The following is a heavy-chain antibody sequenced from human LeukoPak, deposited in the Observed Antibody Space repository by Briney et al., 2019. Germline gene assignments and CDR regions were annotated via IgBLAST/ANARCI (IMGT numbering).Heavy chain of an antibody. CDR3: ARYVWGSYPTFEDY. D-gene: IGHD3-16*02. CDR1: GGSISSFY. J-gene: IGHJ4*02. Sequence: SETLSLTCSVPGGSISSFYWSWIRQPPGKGLEWIGYVYYSGSINYNPSLKSRVTISVDTSKNQVSLKLTSVTAADTAVYYCARYVWGSYPTFEDYWGQGTLVTVSS. CDR2: VYYSGSI. V-gene: IGHV4-59*01.